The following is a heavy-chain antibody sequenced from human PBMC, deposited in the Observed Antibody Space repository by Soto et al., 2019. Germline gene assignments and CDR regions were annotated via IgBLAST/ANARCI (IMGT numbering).Heavy chain of an antibody. D-gene: IGHD6-19*01. V-gene: IGHV3-53*01. Sequence: GGSLRLSCAASGFTVSSNYMSWVRQAPGKGLEWVSVIYGGGSTYYADPVKGRFTISRDNSKNTLYLQMNSLRAEDTAVYYCARDRISVAGTDNDYWGQGTLVTVSS. CDR3: ARDRISVAGTDNDY. CDR1: GFTVSSNY. CDR2: IYGGGST. J-gene: IGHJ4*02.